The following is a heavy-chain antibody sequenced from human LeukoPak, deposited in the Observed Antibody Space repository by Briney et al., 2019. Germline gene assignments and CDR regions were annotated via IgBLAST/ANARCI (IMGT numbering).Heavy chain of an antibody. CDR3: ARHISGYSSSYFDY. J-gene: IGHJ4*02. Sequence: SETLSLTCSVSGGPINNYYYNWIRQPPGKGLEWIGYIHYEGSTNYNPSLKSRVTMSVDTSKNQFSLKLSSVTAADTAVYYCARHISGYSSSYFDYWGQGTLVTVSS. CDR1: GGPINNYY. D-gene: IGHD6-13*01. CDR2: IHYEGST. V-gene: IGHV4-59*08.